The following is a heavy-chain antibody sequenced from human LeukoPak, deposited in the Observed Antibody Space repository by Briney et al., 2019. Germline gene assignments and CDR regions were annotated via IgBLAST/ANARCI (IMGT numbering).Heavy chain of an antibody. CDR1: GFTFSDYW. CDR2: IKQDGSEK. V-gene: IGHV3-7*01. D-gene: IGHD1/OR15-1a*01. Sequence: PGGSLRLSCAASGFTFSDYWMSWVRQAPGKGLGWVANIKQDGSEKNYVDSVKGRFTISRDNAKNSLSLQMISLRAEDTAVYYCARNKRADIWGQGTMVTVSS. CDR3: ARNKRADI. J-gene: IGHJ3*02.